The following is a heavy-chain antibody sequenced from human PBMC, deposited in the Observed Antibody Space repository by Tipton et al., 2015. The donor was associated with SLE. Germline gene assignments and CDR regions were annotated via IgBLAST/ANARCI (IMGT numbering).Heavy chain of an antibody. D-gene: IGHD6-6*01. CDR1: GGSISSPSSY. Sequence: TLSLTCTVSGGSISSPSSYWSWIRQPPGKGLEWIGEINHSGSTNYNPSLKSRVTISVDTSKNQFSLKLSSVTAADTAVYYCARSSRRDSSSRAFDYWGQGTLVTVSS. CDR2: INHSGST. V-gene: IGHV4-39*07. J-gene: IGHJ4*02. CDR3: ARSSRRDSSSRAFDY.